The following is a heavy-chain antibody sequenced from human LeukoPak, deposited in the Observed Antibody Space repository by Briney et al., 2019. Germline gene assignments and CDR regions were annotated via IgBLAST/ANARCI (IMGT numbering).Heavy chain of an antibody. CDR1: GFTFSSYS. V-gene: IGHV3-48*01. D-gene: IGHD6-19*01. Sequence: GGSLRLSCAASGFTFSSYSMNWVRQAPWQGREWVSYIRSSSSNIYYADSVKGRFTNSRDNAKNALYLQMNSLRAEDTAVYYCARDPSSGWYSFYYFDYWGQGTLVTVSS. J-gene: IGHJ4*02. CDR3: ARDPSSGWYSFYYFDY. CDR2: IRSSSSNI.